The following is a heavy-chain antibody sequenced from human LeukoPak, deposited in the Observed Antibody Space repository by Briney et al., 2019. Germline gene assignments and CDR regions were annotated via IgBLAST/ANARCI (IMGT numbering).Heavy chain of an antibody. V-gene: IGHV3-30*18. Sequence: GGSLRLSCAASGFTFSSYGMHWVRQAPGKGLEWVAVISYDGSNKYYADSVKGRFTISRDNSKNTLYLQMNSLRAEDTAVYYCAKDRGHYDSGGYYSALLDYWGQGTLVTVSS. D-gene: IGHD3-22*01. J-gene: IGHJ4*02. CDR2: ISYDGSNK. CDR1: GFTFSSYG. CDR3: AKDRGHYDSGGYYSALLDY.